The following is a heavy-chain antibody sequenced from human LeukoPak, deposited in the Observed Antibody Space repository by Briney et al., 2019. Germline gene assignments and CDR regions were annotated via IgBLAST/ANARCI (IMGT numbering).Heavy chain of an antibody. CDR1: GGSISSYY. J-gene: IGHJ4*02. V-gene: IGHV4-59*08. CDR3: ARHDRGGGYSSSGYY. CDR2: IYYSGST. Sequence: SETLSLTCTVSGGSISSYYWSWIRQPPGKGLEWIGYIYYSGSTNYNPSLKSRVTISVDTSKNQFSLKLSSVTAADTAVYYCARHDRGGGYSSSGYYWGQGTLVTVSS. D-gene: IGHD6-6*01.